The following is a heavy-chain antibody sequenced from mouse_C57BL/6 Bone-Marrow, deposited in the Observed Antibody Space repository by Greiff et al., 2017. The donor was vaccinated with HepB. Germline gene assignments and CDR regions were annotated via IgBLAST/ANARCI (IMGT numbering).Heavy chain of an antibody. Sequence: VQLKQPGAELVRPGSSVKLSCKASGYTFTSYWMDWVKQRPGQGLEWIGNIYPSDSETHYNQKFKDKATLTVDKSSSTAYMQLSSLTSEDSAVYYCARRTYYYGSSYGYFDVWGTGTTVTVSS. CDR2: IYPSDSET. CDR3: ARRTYYYGSSYGYFDV. CDR1: GYTFTSYW. D-gene: IGHD1-1*01. J-gene: IGHJ1*03. V-gene: IGHV1-61*01.